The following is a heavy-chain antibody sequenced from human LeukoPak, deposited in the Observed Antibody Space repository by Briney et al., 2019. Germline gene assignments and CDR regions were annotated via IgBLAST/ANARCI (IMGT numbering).Heavy chain of an antibody. CDR1: GGSISICY. CDR3: ARGVYIAAAQYGY. J-gene: IGHJ4*02. Sequence: SETLSLTCTVSGGSISICYWSWIRQPPGKGLEWIGYIYYSGTTNYNPSLKSRVTISVDTSKNQFSLKLSSVTAADTAVYYCARGVYIAAAQYGYWGQGTLVNVSS. D-gene: IGHD6-13*01. V-gene: IGHV4-59*01. CDR2: IYYSGTT.